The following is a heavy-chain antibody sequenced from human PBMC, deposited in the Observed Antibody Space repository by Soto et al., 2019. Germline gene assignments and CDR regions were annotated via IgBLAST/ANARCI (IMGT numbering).Heavy chain of an antibody. CDR3: SREVWGEQWLVQGSSFDT. J-gene: IGHJ5*02. Sequence: ASVKVSCKASGYTFTSYYMHWVRQAPGQGLEWMGIINPSGGSTSYAQKFQGRVTMTRDTSTSTVYMELSSLRSEDTAVYYGSREVWGEQWLVQGSSFDTWAQRTLVTV. V-gene: IGHV1-46*01. CDR2: INPSGGST. D-gene: IGHD6-19*01. CDR1: GYTFTSYY.